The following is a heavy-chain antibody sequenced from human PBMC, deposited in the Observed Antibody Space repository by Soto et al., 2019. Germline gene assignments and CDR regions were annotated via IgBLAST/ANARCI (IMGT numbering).Heavy chain of an antibody. CDR2: IYYSGST. CDR3: ARRDGTYARGYNWFDT. D-gene: IGHD6-13*01. Sequence: QVHLQESGPGLVKPSQTLSLTCTVSGGSVSSASYYWSWIRQHPGKGLEWIGYIYYSGSTYYNPSLKSRVTISVGTYKNQFSPNLRSVTAADTAVYYCARRDGTYARGYNWFDTWGQGTLVTVSS. V-gene: IGHV4-31*03. CDR1: GGSVSSASYY. J-gene: IGHJ5*02.